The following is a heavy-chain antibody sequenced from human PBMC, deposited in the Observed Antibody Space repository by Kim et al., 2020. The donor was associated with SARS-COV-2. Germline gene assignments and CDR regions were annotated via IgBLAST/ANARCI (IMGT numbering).Heavy chain of an antibody. Sequence: GGSLRLSCVASGFPFSTYTINWVRQAPGKGLEWVSGISGSGRSTFYADSVKGRFTVSRDNSRNTLSLQMNSLRVDDTAVYYCAKELRVTTDSTGWAFFNSWGQGTLVTVSS. CDR1: GFPFSTYT. CDR2: ISGSGRST. CDR3: AKELRVTTDSTGWAFFNS. D-gene: IGHD4-17*01. J-gene: IGHJ5*02. V-gene: IGHV3-23*01.